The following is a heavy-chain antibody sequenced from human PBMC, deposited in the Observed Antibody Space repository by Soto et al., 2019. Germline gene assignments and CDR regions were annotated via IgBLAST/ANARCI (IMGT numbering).Heavy chain of an antibody. CDR3: VRDGTKTLGDWFDP. V-gene: IGHV4-4*07. D-gene: IGHD1-1*01. J-gene: IGHJ5*02. Sequence: PSEAVSLTCTVSGSSISGFYWSWIRKSAGKGLGRMGRLYATGTTEHNPSLKSRVMMSVDTSKKQFSLKLRSVTAEDTAVYYCVRDGTKTLGDWFDPWGKGISVTVSS. CDR2: LYATGTT. CDR1: GSSISGFY.